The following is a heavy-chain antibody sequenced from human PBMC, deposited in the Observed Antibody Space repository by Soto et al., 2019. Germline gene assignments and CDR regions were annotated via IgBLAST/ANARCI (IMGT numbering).Heavy chain of an antibody. CDR2: IYPRDSDT. D-gene: IGHD1-26*01. Sequence: PGESLKISCKGSGYSFTRYWIGWVRQMPGKGLEWMGIIYPRDSDTRYSPSFQGQVTMSVDKSINTAYLQWSSLKASDTAMYYCARFGPYSGSYYYWGQGTLVTVSS. V-gene: IGHV5-51*01. J-gene: IGHJ4*02. CDR3: ARFGPYSGSYYY. CDR1: GYSFTRYW.